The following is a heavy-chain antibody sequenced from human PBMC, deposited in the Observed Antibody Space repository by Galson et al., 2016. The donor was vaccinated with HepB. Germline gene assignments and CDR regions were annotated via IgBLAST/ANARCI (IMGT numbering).Heavy chain of an antibody. Sequence: SLRLSCAASGFSFSDAWMNWVRQAPGKGLEWVGRIKTKSDGGRTDYAAPVRGRFTLSRADSETTLYLHMNNLRTEDTAVYYCTTGGYDFWSGFYELSSYAMDVWGQGTTVTVSS. CDR1: GFSFSDAW. J-gene: IGHJ6*02. CDR2: IKTKSDGGRT. V-gene: IGHV3-15*07. D-gene: IGHD3-3*01. CDR3: TTGGYDFWSGFYELSSYAMDV.